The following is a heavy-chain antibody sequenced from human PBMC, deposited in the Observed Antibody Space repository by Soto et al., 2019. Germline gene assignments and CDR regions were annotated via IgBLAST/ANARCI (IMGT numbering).Heavy chain of an antibody. J-gene: IGHJ5*02. CDR3: AGVSDYWTGTRLNWLHP. D-gene: IGHD3-3*01. V-gene: IGHV4-4*02. Sequence: SETLSLTCAVSAVSISSRDWWTWVRQPPGKGLEWIGQISHGGSTNYNPSVKSRVTISADKSQNKFSRTLNSLPAADTAVYYCAGVSDYWTGTRLNWLHPWGQGILVASSS. CDR1: AVSISSRDW. CDR2: ISHGGST.